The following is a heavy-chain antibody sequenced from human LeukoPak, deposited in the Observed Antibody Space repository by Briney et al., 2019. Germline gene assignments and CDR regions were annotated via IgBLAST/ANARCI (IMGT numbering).Heavy chain of an antibody. Sequence: PGGSLRLSCAASGFIVSSNYMNWVRQAPGKGLEWVSSISSSSSYIDYADSVKGRFTISRDTAKTSLSLQMNGLRAEDTAVYYCAREGFCSTTSCHFDYWGQGTLVTVSS. CDR3: AREGFCSTTSCHFDY. CDR2: ISSSSSYI. D-gene: IGHD2-2*01. V-gene: IGHV3-21*01. CDR1: GFIVSSNY. J-gene: IGHJ4*02.